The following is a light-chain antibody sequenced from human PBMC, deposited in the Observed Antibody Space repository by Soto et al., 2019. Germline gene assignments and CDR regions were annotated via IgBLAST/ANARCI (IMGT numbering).Light chain of an antibody. CDR3: AAWDDSLSGSYV. Sequence: QSVLTQPPSASGTPGQRVTISCSGSSSNIGSNYVYWYQQLPGTAPKLLIYRNNQRPSGVPDRFSGSKSGTSASLAISGLRSEDDADYYCAAWDDSLSGSYVFGTGTKVTDL. V-gene: IGLV1-47*01. CDR2: RNN. J-gene: IGLJ1*01. CDR1: SSNIGSNY.